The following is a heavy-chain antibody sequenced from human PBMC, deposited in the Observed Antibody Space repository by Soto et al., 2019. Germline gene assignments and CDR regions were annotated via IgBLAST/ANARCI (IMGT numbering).Heavy chain of an antibody. CDR1: GFTFDDYA. CDR2: ISWNSGSI. Sequence: GGSLRLSCAASGFTFDDYAMNWVRQAPGKGLEWVSGISWNSGSIGYADSVKGRFTISRDNAKNSLYLQMNSLRAEDTALYYCAKDRASIAADAFDIWGQGTMVTVSS. CDR3: AKDRASIAADAFDI. J-gene: IGHJ3*02. D-gene: IGHD6-6*01. V-gene: IGHV3-9*01.